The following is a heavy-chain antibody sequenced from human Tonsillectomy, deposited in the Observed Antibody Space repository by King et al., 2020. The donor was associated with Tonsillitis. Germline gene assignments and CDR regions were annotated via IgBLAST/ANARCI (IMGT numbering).Heavy chain of an antibody. Sequence: QPVQSGAEVKKPGSSVKVSCKASGGTFSSYAISWVRQAPGQGLEWMGGIIPIFGTANYAQKFQGRVTITADESTSTAYIELSSLRSEDTAVYYCARGEGYCSSGTCYSYFDYWGQGTLVTVSS. J-gene: IGHJ4*02. CDR1: GGTFSSYA. D-gene: IGHD2-15*01. CDR2: IIPIFGTA. CDR3: ARGEGYCSSGTCYSYFDY. V-gene: IGHV1-69*12.